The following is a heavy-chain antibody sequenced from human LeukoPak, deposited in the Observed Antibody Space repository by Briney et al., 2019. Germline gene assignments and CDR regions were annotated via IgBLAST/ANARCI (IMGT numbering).Heavy chain of an antibody. CDR3: ARGASIAVAGYFDY. V-gene: IGHV4-34*01. D-gene: IGHD6-19*01. CDR2: INHSGST. J-gene: IGHJ4*02. CDR1: GGSFSGYY. Sequence: PSETLSLTCAVYGGSFSGYYWSWIRQPPGKGLEWIGEINHSGSTNYNPSLKGRVTISVDTSKNQFSLKLSSVTAADTAVYYCARGASIAVAGYFDYWGQGTLVTVSS.